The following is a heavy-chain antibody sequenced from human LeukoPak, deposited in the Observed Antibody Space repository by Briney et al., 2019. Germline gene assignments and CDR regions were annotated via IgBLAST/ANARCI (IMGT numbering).Heavy chain of an antibody. D-gene: IGHD2-2*01. Sequence: PSETLSLTCAVSGGSISSGGYSWSWIRQPPGKGLEWIGYIYHSGSTYYNPSLKSRVTISVDRSKNQFSLKLGSVTAADTAVYYCARVRYCSSTSCSNNWFDPWGQGTLVTVSS. J-gene: IGHJ5*02. CDR3: ARVRYCSSTSCSNNWFDP. V-gene: IGHV4-30-2*01. CDR2: IYHSGST. CDR1: GGSISSGGYS.